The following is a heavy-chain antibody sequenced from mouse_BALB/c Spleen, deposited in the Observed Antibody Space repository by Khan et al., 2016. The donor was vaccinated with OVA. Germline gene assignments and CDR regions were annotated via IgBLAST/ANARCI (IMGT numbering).Heavy chain of an antibody. CDR2: INYSGCT. J-gene: IGHJ3*01. CDR1: GYSITSDYA. CDR3: AGWFAY. V-gene: IGHV3-2*02. Sequence: EVQLVETGPGLVKPSQSLSLTCTVTGYSITSDYAWNWIRQFPGNKLEWMGYINYSGCTSYLPSLKSRISITRDTSKNQFFLQLNSVTTEDSATYYCAGWFAYWGQGTLVTVS.